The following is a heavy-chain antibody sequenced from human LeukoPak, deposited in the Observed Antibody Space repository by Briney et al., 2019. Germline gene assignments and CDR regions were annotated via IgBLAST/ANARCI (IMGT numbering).Heavy chain of an antibody. CDR1: GYSFTSYW. D-gene: IGHD3-16*01. Sequence: GESLKISCKGSGYSFTSYWIGWVRQMPGKGLEWMGIIYPGDSDTRYSPSFQGQVTISADKSISTAYLQWSSLKASDTAMYYCARHAPYYDYVWGSYGGAFDIWGQGTMVTVSS. CDR2: IYPGDSDT. J-gene: IGHJ3*02. CDR3: ARHAPYYDYVWGSYGGAFDI. V-gene: IGHV5-51*01.